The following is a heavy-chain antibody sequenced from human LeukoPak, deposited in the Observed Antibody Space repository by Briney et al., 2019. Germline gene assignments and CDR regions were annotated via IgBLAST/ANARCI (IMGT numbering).Heavy chain of an antibody. CDR2: IIPILGIA. Sequence: GASVKVSCKASGGTFSSYAISWVRQAPGQGLEWMGRIIPILGIANYAQKFQGRVTITADKSTSTAYMELSSLRSEDTAVYYCASGYDXSGYFYYFDYWGQGTLVTVS. J-gene: IGHJ4*02. CDR1: GGTFSSYA. D-gene: IGHD3-22*01. V-gene: IGHV1-69*04. CDR3: ASGYDXSGYFYYFDY.